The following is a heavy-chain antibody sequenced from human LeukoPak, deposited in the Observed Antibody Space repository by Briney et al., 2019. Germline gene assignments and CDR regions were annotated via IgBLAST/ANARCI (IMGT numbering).Heavy chain of an antibody. D-gene: IGHD6-19*01. V-gene: IGHV3-9*01. CDR3: ARDAPSGWYVSGLDY. CDR2: ISWNSGSI. J-gene: IGHJ4*02. Sequence: GRSLRLSCAASGFTFDDYAMHWVRQAPGKGLEWVSGISWNSGSIGYADSVKGRFTISRDNAKNSLYLQMNSLRAEDTAVYYCARDAPSGWYVSGLDYWGQGTLVTVSS. CDR1: GFTFDDYA.